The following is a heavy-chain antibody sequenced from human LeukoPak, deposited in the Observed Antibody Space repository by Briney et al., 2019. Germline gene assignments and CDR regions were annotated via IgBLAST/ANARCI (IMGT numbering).Heavy chain of an antibody. J-gene: IGHJ4*02. Sequence: SQTLSLTCVISGDSVSSNSAAWNWIRQPPSRGLEWLGRTYYRSKWYNDYAVSVKSRITIKPDTSKNQFLLQLNSVTPEDTAVYDCSRETSHFDYWGQGTLVTVSS. V-gene: IGHV6-1*01. CDR3: SRETSHFDY. CDR2: TYYRSKWYN. CDR1: GDSVSSNSAA.